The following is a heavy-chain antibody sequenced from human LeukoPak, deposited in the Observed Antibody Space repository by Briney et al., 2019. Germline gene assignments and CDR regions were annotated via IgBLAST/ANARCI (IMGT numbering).Heavy chain of an antibody. D-gene: IGHD1-26*01. CDR1: GGSMSSYY. J-gene: IGHJ5*02. CDR3: ARHSGDYNWFDR. CDR2: TYYSGST. Sequence: PSETLSLTCAVSGGSMSSYYWSWIRQPPGKGLEWIGYTYYSGSTNYNPSLKSRVTMSVDTSKNQFSLKLNSVTAADTAVYYCARHSGDYNWFDRWGQGTLVAVSS. V-gene: IGHV4-59*08.